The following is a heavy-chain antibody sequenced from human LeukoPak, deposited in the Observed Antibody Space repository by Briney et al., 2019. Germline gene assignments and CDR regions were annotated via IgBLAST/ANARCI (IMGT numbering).Heavy chain of an antibody. CDR1: GFTFSLYW. Sequence: GGSLRLSCAASGFTFSLYWMTWVRQSPGKGLEWVADINPDGSQKYSVDSAKGRFTISRDNAKNSMFLQMNSLRADDTATYYCVRQLIRFWFDPWGQGTRVTVSS. CDR2: INPDGSQK. CDR3: VRQLIRFWFDP. J-gene: IGHJ5*02. D-gene: IGHD2-21*01. V-gene: IGHV3-7*01.